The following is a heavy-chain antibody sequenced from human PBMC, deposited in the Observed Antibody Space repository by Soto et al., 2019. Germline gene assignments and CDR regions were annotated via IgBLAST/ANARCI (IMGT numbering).Heavy chain of an antibody. V-gene: IGHV3-66*01. CDR3: VMMVYCSGGSCYSIYSSDI. CDR2: LFSGGGT. Sequence: GGSLRLSCAASGFSVSINYVSWVRQAPGKGLEWVSLLFSGGGTFYADSVKGRFTISRDDSKNTLYLQMNSLRAEDTAVYYCVMMVYCSGGSCYSIYSSDIWGQGTMVTVS. D-gene: IGHD2-15*01. J-gene: IGHJ3*02. CDR1: GFSVSINY.